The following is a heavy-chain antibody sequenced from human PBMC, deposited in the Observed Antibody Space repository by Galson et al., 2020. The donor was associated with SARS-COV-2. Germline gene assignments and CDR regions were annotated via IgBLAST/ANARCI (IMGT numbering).Heavy chain of an antibody. CDR1: GGSVSSGSYY. CDR2: FYFRGTT. D-gene: IGHD5-18*01. Sequence: ASETLSLTCTVSGGSVSSGSYYWSWIRQSPGKGLEWIGYFYFRGTTKYNPSLKSRVTISVDTSKNQFSLNMSSVTAADTAVYYCARGTYSSCQSYYYCAMGVWGQGTTVTVSS. J-gene: IGHJ6*01. V-gene: IGHV4-61*01. CDR3: ARGTYSSCQSYYYCAMGV.